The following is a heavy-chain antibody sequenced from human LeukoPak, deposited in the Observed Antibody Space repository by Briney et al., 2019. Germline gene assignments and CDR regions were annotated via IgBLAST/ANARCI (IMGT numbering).Heavy chain of an antibody. CDR2: IYYSGST. V-gene: IGHV4-39*07. CDR1: GGSISSSSYY. Sequence: SETLSLTCTVSGGSISSSSYYWGWIRQPPGKGLEWIGSIYYSGSTYYNPSLKSRVTISVDTSKNQFSLKLSSVTAADTAVYYCARDYADGSGSYYYYMDVWGKGTTVTVSS. J-gene: IGHJ6*03. D-gene: IGHD3-10*01. CDR3: ARDYADGSGSYYYYMDV.